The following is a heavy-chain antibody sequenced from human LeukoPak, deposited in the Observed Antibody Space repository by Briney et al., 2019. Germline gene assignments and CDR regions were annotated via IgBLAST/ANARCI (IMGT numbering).Heavy chain of an antibody. D-gene: IGHD2-2*01. Sequence: PGGSLRLSCAASGFTFGSYAMSWVRQAPGKGLEWVSAISGSGGSTYYADSVKGRFTISRDNSKNTLYLQMNSLRAEDTAVYYCAKDLYCSSTSCYYGFDPWGQGTLVTVSS. V-gene: IGHV3-23*01. CDR3: AKDLYCSSTSCYYGFDP. J-gene: IGHJ5*02. CDR2: ISGSGGST. CDR1: GFTFGSYA.